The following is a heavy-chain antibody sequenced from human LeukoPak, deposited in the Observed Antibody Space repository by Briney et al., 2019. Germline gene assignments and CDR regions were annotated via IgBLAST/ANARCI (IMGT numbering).Heavy chain of an antibody. Sequence: PGGSLRLSCAASGFTFSSYSMNWVRQAPGKGLEWVSYISSSSSTIYYADSVKGRFTISRDNAKNSLYLQMNSLRDEDTAVYYCARDAMVTFPYYYYYGMDVWGQGTTVTVSS. CDR2: ISSSSSTI. CDR3: ARDAMVTFPYYYYYGMDV. V-gene: IGHV3-48*02. CDR1: GFTFSSYS. J-gene: IGHJ6*02. D-gene: IGHD5-18*01.